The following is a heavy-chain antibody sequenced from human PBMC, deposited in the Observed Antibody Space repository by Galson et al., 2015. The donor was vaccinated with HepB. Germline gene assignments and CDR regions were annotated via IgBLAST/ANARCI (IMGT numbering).Heavy chain of an antibody. CDR2: IWYDGSNK. Sequence: SLRLSCAASGFTFSSYGMHWVRQAPGKGLERVAVIWYDGSNKYYADSVKGRFTISRDNSRNTLYLQINSLRAEDTAVYYCASSPIVGASHFDYWGQGTLVAVSS. D-gene: IGHD1-26*01. V-gene: IGHV3-33*01. CDR3: ASSPIVGASHFDY. J-gene: IGHJ4*02. CDR1: GFTFSSYG.